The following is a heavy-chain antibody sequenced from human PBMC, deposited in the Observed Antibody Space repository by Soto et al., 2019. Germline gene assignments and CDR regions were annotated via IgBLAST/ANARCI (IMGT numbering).Heavy chain of an antibody. CDR2: IYHSEST. J-gene: IGHJ4*02. Sequence: QVQLQESGPGLVKASGTLSLTCTVSGGSISSNNWWSWVRQPPGKGLEWIGEIYHSESTHYNPSLKSRVTISVDRSENQFSLKVSSVTAADTAVYYCARVMSDSSGGLTAFDYWGQGTLVTVSS. V-gene: IGHV4-4*02. CDR3: ARVMSDSSGGLTAFDY. D-gene: IGHD6-19*01. CDR1: GGSISSNNW.